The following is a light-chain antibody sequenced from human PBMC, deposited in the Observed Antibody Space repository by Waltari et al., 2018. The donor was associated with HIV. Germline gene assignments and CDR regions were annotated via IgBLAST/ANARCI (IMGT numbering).Light chain of an antibody. Sequence: HSALTQPASVSGSPGQTVTISCSGPSSDGGGFNYVSWYQQHPGKAPKLMIYEVNNRPSRISSRFSGSKSGNTAYLTISGLQAEDEADYYCSSFSSGNSLEVFGTGTKVTFL. J-gene: IGLJ1*01. V-gene: IGLV2-14*01. CDR3: SSFSSGNSLEV. CDR1: SSDGGGFNY. CDR2: EVN.